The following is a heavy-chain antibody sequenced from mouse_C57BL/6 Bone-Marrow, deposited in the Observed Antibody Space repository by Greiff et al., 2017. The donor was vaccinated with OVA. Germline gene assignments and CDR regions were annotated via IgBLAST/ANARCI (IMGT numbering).Heavy chain of an antibody. CDR1: GYTFTSYD. J-gene: IGHJ2*01. CDR2: IYPRDGST. CDR3: ARKGCDLDY. V-gene: IGHV1-85*01. Sequence: VKVVESGPELVKPGASVKLSCKASGYTFTSYDINWVKQRPGQGLEWIGWIYPRDGSTKYNEKFKGKATLTVDTSSSTAYMELHSLTSEDSAVYFCARKGCDLDYWGQGTTLTVSS.